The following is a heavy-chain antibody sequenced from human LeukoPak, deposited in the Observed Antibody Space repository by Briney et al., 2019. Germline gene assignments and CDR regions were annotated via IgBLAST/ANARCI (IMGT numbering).Heavy chain of an antibody. CDR2: IYYSGST. V-gene: IGHV4-59*01. CDR3: ARVDDSSGYYNFDY. Sequence: SGTVSLTCTVSGGSISSYYWSWIRQPPGKGLEWIGYIYYSGSTNYNPSLKSRVTISVDTSKNQFCLKLSSVTAADTAVYYCARVDDSSGYYNFDYWGQGTLVSVSS. J-gene: IGHJ4*02. CDR1: GGSISSYY. D-gene: IGHD3-22*01.